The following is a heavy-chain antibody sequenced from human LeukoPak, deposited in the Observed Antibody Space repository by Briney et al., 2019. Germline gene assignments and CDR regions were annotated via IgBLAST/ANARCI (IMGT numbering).Heavy chain of an antibody. D-gene: IGHD3-3*01. Sequence: GGSLRLSCAASGFTFTRFWMTWVRQSPGKGLEWVANINPDGTKTTYVDSVKGQFTISRDNAKNSLFLHMSSLRAEDTAVYYCATAPASVDSSWGQGTLVAVSS. V-gene: IGHV3-7*01. CDR1: GFTFTRFW. J-gene: IGHJ5*02. CDR2: INPDGTKT. CDR3: ATAPASVDSS.